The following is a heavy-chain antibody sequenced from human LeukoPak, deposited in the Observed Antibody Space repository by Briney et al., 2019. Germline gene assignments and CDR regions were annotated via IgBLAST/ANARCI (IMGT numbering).Heavy chain of an antibody. Sequence: GGSLRLSCAASGFTFSNYAMNWVRQAPGKGLEWVSGVSGSGGSTFYAGSVKGRITISRDNSKNTLYLQMSSLRAEDTAVYYCAKDRAGYSGARGFDDWGQGTLVTVSS. D-gene: IGHD5-12*01. J-gene: IGHJ4*02. CDR2: VSGSGGST. V-gene: IGHV3-23*01. CDR1: GFTFSNYA. CDR3: AKDRAGYSGARGFDD.